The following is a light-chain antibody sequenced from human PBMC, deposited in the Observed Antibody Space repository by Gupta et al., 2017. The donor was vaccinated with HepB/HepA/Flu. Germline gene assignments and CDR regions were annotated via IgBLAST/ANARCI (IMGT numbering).Light chain of an antibody. CDR3: CSYAGSSTVVV. CDR2: EIS. V-gene: IGLV2-23*02. CDR1: SSDVGSDNL. Sequence: QPAVPQPAPVAGWPRGPITNSCTGTSSDVGSDNLVSWYQQPPGKAPKFMIYEISKRPSGVSDRFSGSKSGNTASLTIAGLQAEDEADYYCCSYAGSSTVVVFGGGTKLTVL. J-gene: IGLJ2*01.